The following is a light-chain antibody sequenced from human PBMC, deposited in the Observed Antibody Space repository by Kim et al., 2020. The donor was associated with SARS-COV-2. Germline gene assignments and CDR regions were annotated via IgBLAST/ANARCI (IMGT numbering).Light chain of an antibody. CDR1: QSASSY. J-gene: IGKJ5*01. CDR3: QQYNNWPPT. Sequence: VWTGERAPPTTRGSQSASSYLARYQQMPGQPPRPPIEGASARATGIPARVSGSGSGTEFTPTISSLQSEDFAVYYCQQYNNWPPTFGQGTRREIK. CDR2: GAS. V-gene: IGKV3-15*01.